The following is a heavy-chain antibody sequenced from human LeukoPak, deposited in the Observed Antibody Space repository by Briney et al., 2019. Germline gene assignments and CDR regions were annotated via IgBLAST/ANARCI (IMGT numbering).Heavy chain of an antibody. CDR1: GYSFTSYW. V-gene: IGHV5-51*01. CDR2: IYPGDSDT. Sequence: GESLKISCQGSGYSFTSYWIGWVRQMPGKGLEWMGIIYPGDSDTRYSPSLQGQVTISADKSISTAYLQWSSLKASDTAMYYCVRLHSGWYPYFDYWGQGTLVTVSS. J-gene: IGHJ4*02. CDR3: VRLHSGWYPYFDY. D-gene: IGHD6-19*01.